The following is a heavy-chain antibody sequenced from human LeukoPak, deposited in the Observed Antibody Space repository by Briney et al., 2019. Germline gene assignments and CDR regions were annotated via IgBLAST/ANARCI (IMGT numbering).Heavy chain of an antibody. CDR2: ISTSGST. J-gene: IGHJ4*02. Sequence: SETLSLTCTVSGGSISSGSYYWSWIRQPAGKGLEWIGRISTSGSTNYNPSLKSRITISVDTSKNQFSLNLSSVTAVDTAVYYCARGNWNDPKVHSDYWGQGTLVTVSS. V-gene: IGHV4-61*02. CDR3: ARGNWNDPKVHSDY. CDR1: GGSISSGSYY. D-gene: IGHD1-1*01.